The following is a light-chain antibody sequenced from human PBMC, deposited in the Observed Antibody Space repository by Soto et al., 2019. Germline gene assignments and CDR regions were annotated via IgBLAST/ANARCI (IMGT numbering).Light chain of an antibody. J-gene: IGKJ1*01. CDR2: KAS. CDR3: QQYNDYSWT. CDR1: QTISAW. Sequence: GDRVTISCGASQTISAWLAWYQQKPGKAPRLLIYKASTLEIGVPSRFSGSGSGTEFTLTISSLQPDDVAIYYCQQYNDYSWTFGQGTKVDIK. V-gene: IGKV1-5*03.